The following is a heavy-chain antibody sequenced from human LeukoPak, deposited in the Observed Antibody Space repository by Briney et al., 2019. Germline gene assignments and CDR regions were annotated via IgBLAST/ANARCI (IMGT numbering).Heavy chain of an antibody. D-gene: IGHD6-6*01. V-gene: IGHV4-4*02. J-gene: IGHJ4*02. CDR3: ARDSSSCGSPNNCWGHDVQVVPGYYFDY. CDR1: GASIDSHSW. Sequence: SGTLSLTCAVSGASIDSHSWWSWVRQPPGKGLEWIGEIYHSGGANYKPSLKSRVTMSVDTSKNHFSLKLTSVTAADTAVYFCARDSSSCGSPNNCWGHDVQVVPGYYFDYWGQGTLVTVSS. CDR2: IYHSGGA.